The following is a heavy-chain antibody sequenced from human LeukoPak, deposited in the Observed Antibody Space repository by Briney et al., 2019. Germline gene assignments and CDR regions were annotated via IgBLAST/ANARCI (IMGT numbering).Heavy chain of an antibody. CDR1: GGSVSSYY. J-gene: IGHJ2*01. CDR3: ARFHSGPSGWYVLWYFDL. CDR2: FYSSENT. D-gene: IGHD6-19*01. V-gene: IGHV4-4*09. Sequence: SETLSLTCTVSGGSVSSYYWSWIRQPPGKGLEWIGYFYSSENTKYNSSLESRVTMSVDTSKNQFFLKLSSVTAADTAVYYCARFHSGPSGWYVLWYFDLWGRGTLVTVSS.